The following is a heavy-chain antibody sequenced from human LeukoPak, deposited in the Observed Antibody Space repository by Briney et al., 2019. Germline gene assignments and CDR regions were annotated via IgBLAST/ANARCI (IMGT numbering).Heavy chain of an antibody. J-gene: IGHJ4*02. CDR2: ISYDGSNK. Sequence: GGSLRLSCAASGFTFSSYAMHWVRQAPGKGLEWVAVISYDGSNKYYADSVKGRFTISRDNSKNTLYLQMNSLRAEDTAVYYCVFPYWQDLDHWGQGTLVTVSS. CDR1: GFTFSSYA. V-gene: IGHV3-30-3*01. D-gene: IGHD2-15*01. CDR3: VFPYWQDLDH.